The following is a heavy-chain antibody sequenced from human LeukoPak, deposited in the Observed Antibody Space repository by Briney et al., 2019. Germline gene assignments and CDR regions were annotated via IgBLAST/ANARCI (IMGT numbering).Heavy chain of an antibody. Sequence: GGSLRLSCAASGFIFTDAAMNWVRKAPGKGLEWVSAVSGRGEKTLYAESVKGRFTISRDNSNNMVYLQMNSLRVEDTGVYYCAKDGGLWVSAHWGDSWGRGTLVTVSS. CDR2: VSGRGEKT. V-gene: IGHV3-23*01. J-gene: IGHJ4*02. CDR3: AKDGGLWVSAHWGDS. D-gene: IGHD7-27*01. CDR1: GFIFTDAA.